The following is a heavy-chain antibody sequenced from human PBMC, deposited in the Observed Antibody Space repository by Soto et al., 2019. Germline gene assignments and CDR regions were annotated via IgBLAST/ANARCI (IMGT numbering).Heavy chain of an antibody. CDR2: IIPIFGTA. J-gene: IGHJ3*02. CDR3: ASRFDTAMVRGDAFDI. V-gene: IGHV1-69*13. Sequence: ASVKVSCKASGGTFSSYAISWVRQAPGQGLEWMGGIIPIFGTANYAQKFQGRVTITADESTSTAYMELSSLRSEDTAVYYCASRFDTAMVRGDAFDIWGQGTMVTVSS. D-gene: IGHD5-18*01. CDR1: GGTFSSYA.